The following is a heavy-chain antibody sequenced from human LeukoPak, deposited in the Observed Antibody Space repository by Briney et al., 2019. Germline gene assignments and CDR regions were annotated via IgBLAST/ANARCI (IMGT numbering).Heavy chain of an antibody. J-gene: IGHJ3*02. CDR3: ARARVGAGDAFDI. Sequence: ASVKVSCKASGYTFTSYDINWVRQATGQGLEWMGWMNPNSGNTGYAQKFQGRVTITRNTSISTAYMELSSLRSEDTAVYYCARARVGAGDAFDIWGQGTMVTVSS. CDR2: MNPNSGNT. D-gene: IGHD1-26*01. CDR1: GYTFTSYD. V-gene: IGHV1-8*03.